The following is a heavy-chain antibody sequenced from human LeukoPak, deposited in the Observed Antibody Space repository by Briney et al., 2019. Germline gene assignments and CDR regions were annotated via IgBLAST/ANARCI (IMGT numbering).Heavy chain of an antibody. CDR2: IRYDGSNK. CDR1: GFTFRSYG. D-gene: IGHD3-22*01. CDR3: AKDYYDSIPYYFDY. Sequence: PGGSLRLSCAASGFTFRSYGMHWVRQAPGKGLEWVAFIRYDGSNKYYADSVKGRFTISRDNSKNTLYLQMNSLRAEDTAVYYCAKDYYDSIPYYFDYWGQGTLVTVSS. V-gene: IGHV3-30*02. J-gene: IGHJ4*02.